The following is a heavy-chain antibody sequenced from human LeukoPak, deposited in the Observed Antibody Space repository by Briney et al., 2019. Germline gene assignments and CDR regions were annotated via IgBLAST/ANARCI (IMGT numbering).Heavy chain of an antibody. V-gene: IGHV1-69*04. CDR2: IIPILGIA. D-gene: IGHD2-15*01. CDR3: ARALYCSGGSCPGGDAFDI. Sequence: ASVKVSCKASGGTFSSYAISWVRQAPGQGLEWMGRIIPILGIANYAQKFQGRVTITADKSTSTAYMELSSLRSEDTAVYYCARALYCSGGSCPGGDAFDIWGQGTMVTVSS. J-gene: IGHJ3*02. CDR1: GGTFSSYA.